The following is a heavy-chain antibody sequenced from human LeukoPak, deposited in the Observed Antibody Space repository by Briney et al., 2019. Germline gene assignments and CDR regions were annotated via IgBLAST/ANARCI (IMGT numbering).Heavy chain of an antibody. D-gene: IGHD4-17*01. Sequence: GGSLRLSCAASGFTFSSYWMSWVRQAPGKGLEWVANIKQDGSEKYYVDSVKGRFTISRDNAKNSLYLQMNSLRAEDTAVYCCASEESYGDYDAGNDYWGQGTLVTVSS. J-gene: IGHJ4*02. V-gene: IGHV3-7*03. CDR3: ASEESYGDYDAGNDY. CDR1: GFTFSSYW. CDR2: IKQDGSEK.